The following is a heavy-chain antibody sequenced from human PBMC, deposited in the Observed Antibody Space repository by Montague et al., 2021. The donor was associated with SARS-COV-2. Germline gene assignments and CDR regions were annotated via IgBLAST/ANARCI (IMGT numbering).Heavy chain of an antibody. CDR1: GFIFSSYG. CDR2: IWYDGSNE. J-gene: IGHJ4*02. Sequence: SLRLSCAASGFIFSSYGMHWVRQAPGKGLEWVAHIWYDGSNENYXXSWKGRFTISRDNFKNTLYLQMNSLRAEDTAIYYCARGSVGGYYFDYWGQGTLVTVSS. D-gene: IGHD1-26*01. CDR3: ARGSVGGYYFDY. V-gene: IGHV3-33*01.